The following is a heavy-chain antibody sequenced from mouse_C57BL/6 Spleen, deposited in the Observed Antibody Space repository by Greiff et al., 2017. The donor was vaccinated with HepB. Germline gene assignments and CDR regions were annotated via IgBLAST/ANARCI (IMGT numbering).Heavy chain of an antibody. CDR1: GYSFTDYN. CDR2: INPYYGTN. J-gene: IGHJ1*03. Sequence: VQLQQSGPELVKPGASVKISCKASGYSFTDYNMNWVKQSNGKGLEWIGVINPYYGTNSYNQKFKGKATLTVDKSSSTAYMQLNSLTSEDSAVYYCARSGLLDWYFDVWGTGTTVTVSS. V-gene: IGHV1-39*01. D-gene: IGHD3-1*01. CDR3: ARSGLLDWYFDV.